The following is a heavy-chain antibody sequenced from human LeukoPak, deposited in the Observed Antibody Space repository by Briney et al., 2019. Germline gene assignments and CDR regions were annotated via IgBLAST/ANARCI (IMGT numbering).Heavy chain of an antibody. CDR2: LSHSGSS. V-gene: IGHV4-59*02. D-gene: IGHD6-13*01. J-gene: IGHJ4*02. CDR1: GGSVSSYY. Sequence: SETLSLTCTVSGGSVSSYYWSWIRQPPGRGLEWIAYLSHSGSSDSNPSLTSRVTTLVDTSKNQFSLKLTSVTAADTAVYYCARPGYSSSWTPVYWGQGHLVTVSS. CDR3: ARPGYSSSWTPVY.